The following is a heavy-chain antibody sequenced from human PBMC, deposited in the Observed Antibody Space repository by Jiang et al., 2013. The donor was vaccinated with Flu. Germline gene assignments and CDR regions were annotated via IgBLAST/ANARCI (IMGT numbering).Heavy chain of an antibody. CDR3: ARGEVGFFDY. CDR2: ISYDGSNK. D-gene: IGHD1-26*01. V-gene: IGHV3-30-3*01. J-gene: IGHJ4*02. Sequence: AVISYDGSNKYYADSVKGRFTISRDNSKNTLYLQMNSLRAEDTAVYYCARGEVGFFDYWGQGTLVTVSS.